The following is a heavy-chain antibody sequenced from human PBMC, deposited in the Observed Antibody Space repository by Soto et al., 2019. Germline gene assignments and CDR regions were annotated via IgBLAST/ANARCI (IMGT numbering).Heavy chain of an antibody. J-gene: IGHJ4*02. CDR2: ISSSSSYI. CDR3: ARDDVVSGWSNDY. CDR1: GFTFSSYS. V-gene: IGHV3-21*01. D-gene: IGHD6-19*01. Sequence: EVQLVESGGGLVKPGGSLRLSCAASGFTFSSYSMNWVRQAPGKGLEWVSSISSSSSYIYYADSVKGRFTISRDNAKNSLYLQMNSLRAEDTAVYYCARDDVVSGWSNDYWGQGTLVTVSS.